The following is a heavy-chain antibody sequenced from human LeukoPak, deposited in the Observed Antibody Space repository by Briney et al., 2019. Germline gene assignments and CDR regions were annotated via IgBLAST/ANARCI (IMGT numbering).Heavy chain of an antibody. J-gene: IGHJ4*02. CDR3: ARWRAGIAVAVDY. CDR2: IWYDGSNK. Sequence: PGRSLRLSCAASGFTFSNYGIHWVRQAPGKGLEGVALIWYDGSNKFYADSEKGRFTISRDNSKNTLYLQMNSLRAEDTAVYYCARWRAGIAVAVDYWGQGTLVTVSS. V-gene: IGHV3-33*01. D-gene: IGHD6-19*01. CDR1: GFTFSNYG.